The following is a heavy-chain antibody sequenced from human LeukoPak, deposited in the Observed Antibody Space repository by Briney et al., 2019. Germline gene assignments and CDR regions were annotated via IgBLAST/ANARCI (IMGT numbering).Heavy chain of an antibody. Sequence: ASVKVSFKGSGYTFTGYYIHWVRQAPGQGPEWMGWINTNRGGTNYGQKFQGRVTMTRDTSNSTANMELSRLTSDDTAVYYCARGLAVVSPFDFWGQGTLVTVSS. V-gene: IGHV1-2*02. CDR1: GYTFTGYY. J-gene: IGHJ4*02. CDR2: INTNRGGT. CDR3: ARGLAVVSPFDF. D-gene: IGHD3-22*01.